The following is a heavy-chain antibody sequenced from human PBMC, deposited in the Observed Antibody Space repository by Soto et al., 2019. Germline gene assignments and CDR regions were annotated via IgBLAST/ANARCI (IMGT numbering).Heavy chain of an antibody. CDR2: IYPGDSDT. J-gene: IGHJ4*02. CDR3: MRYSYGLDY. CDR1: GYSFTSYW. Sequence: LGASLKISCQGSGYSFTSYWIGWVRQMPGKGLEWMGIIYPGDSDTRYSPSFQGQVTISADKSISTAYLQWSSLKASDTAMYFCMRYSYGLDYWGQGTLVTVSS. D-gene: IGHD5-18*01. V-gene: IGHV5-51*01.